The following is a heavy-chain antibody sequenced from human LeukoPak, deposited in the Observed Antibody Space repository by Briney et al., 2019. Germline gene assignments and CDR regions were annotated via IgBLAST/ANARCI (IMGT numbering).Heavy chain of an antibody. J-gene: IGHJ3*02. CDR3: ARPYYYDSSAPLDDAFDI. CDR1: GGTFSSYA. CDR2: IIPIFGTA. Sequence: SVKVSYKASGGTFSSYAISWVRQAPGQGLEWMGGIIPIFGTANYAQKFQGRVTITADESTSTAYMELSSLRSEDTAVYYCARPYYYDSSAPLDDAFDIWGQGTMVTVSS. V-gene: IGHV1-69*13. D-gene: IGHD3-22*01.